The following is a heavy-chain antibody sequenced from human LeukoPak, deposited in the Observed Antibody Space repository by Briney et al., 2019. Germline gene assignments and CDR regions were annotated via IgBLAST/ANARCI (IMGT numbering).Heavy chain of an antibody. V-gene: IGHV4-39*01. CDR3: ARRPRLHRHFDY. CDR1: DGSISSSSYY. Sequence: PSETLSLTCPVSDGSISSSSYYWGWIRQPPGKGLEWIGSIYYSGSTYYNPSLKSRVTIYVDTSKNQFSLKLSSVTAADTAVYYCARRPRLHRHFDYWGQGTLVTVSS. CDR2: IYYSGST. J-gene: IGHJ4*02. D-gene: IGHD6-25*01.